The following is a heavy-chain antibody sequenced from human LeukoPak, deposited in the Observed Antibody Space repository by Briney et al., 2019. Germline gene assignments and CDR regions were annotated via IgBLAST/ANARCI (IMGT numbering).Heavy chain of an antibody. CDR2: INHSGST. CDR3: ARAWDY. J-gene: IGHJ4*02. CDR1: GGSFSGYY. V-gene: IGHV4-34*01. Sequence: KASETLSLTCAVYGGSFSGYYWSWIRQPPGKGLEWIGEINHSGSTNYNPSLKSRVTISVDTSKNQFSLKLSSVTAADTAVYYCARAWDYWGQGTLVTVSS.